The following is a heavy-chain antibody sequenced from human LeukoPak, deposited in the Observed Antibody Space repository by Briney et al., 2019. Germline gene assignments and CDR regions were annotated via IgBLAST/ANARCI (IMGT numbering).Heavy chain of an antibody. CDR2: IYYSGST. Sequence: SETLSLICTVSGGSISSSSYYWGWIRQPPGKGLEWIGSIYYSGSTYYNPSLKSRVTISVDTSKNQFSLKLSSVTAADTAVYYCASLSSGWYYYYYGMDVWGQGTTVTVSS. V-gene: IGHV4-39*01. J-gene: IGHJ6*02. CDR3: ASLSSGWYYYYYGMDV. CDR1: GGSISSSSYY. D-gene: IGHD6-19*01.